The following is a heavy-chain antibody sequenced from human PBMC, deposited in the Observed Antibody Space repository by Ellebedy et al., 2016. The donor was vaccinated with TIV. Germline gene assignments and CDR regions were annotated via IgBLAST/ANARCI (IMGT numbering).Heavy chain of an antibody. D-gene: IGHD2-21*02. V-gene: IGHV4-59*01. CDR2: IYYSGST. CDR1: GGSISSYY. CDR3: SRQYCGGDCAVDY. J-gene: IGHJ4*02. Sequence: GSLRLXXTVSGGSISSYYWSWIRQPPGKGLEWIGYIYYSGSTNYNPSLKSRVTISVDTSKNQFSLKLSSVTAADTAVYYCSRQYCGGDCAVDYWGQGTLVTVSS.